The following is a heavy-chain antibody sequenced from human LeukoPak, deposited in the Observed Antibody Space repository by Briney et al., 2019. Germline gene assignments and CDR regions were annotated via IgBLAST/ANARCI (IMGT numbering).Heavy chain of an antibody. D-gene: IGHD1-26*01. J-gene: IGHJ4*02. CDR3: ARDGYSGSYYDY. CDR1: GFTFSSYW. CDR2: IKKDGREK. V-gene: IGHV3-7*04. Sequence: GGPLRLSCAASGFTFSSYWMSWVRQAPGKGLEWVANIKKDGREKYYVDSVKGRFTISRDNAKNSLYLQINSLRAEDTAVYYCARDGYSGSYYDYWGQGTLVTVSS.